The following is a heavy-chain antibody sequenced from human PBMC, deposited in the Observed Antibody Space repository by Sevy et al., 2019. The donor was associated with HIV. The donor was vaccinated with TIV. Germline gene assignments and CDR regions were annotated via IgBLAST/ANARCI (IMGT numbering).Heavy chain of an antibody. CDR1: GYSFTSHW. D-gene: IGHD3-22*01. Sequence: GGSLRLSCQGSGYSFTSHWIAWVHQMPGKGLEWMGIIFPDDSDTRYSPSFQGQVTFSADKSIFTAYLQWSSLRASDTAIYYCATSRSGYFDGSGYYIYWGQGTQVTVSS. V-gene: IGHV5-51*07. CDR3: ATSRSGYFDGSGYYIY. J-gene: IGHJ4*01. CDR2: IFPDDSDT.